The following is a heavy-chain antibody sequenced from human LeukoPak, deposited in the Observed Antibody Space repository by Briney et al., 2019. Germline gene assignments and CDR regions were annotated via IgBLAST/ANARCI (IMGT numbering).Heavy chain of an antibody. V-gene: IGHV4-4*02. CDR2: THHSGSS. J-gene: IGHJ4*02. CDR1: GDSVSYDNW. CDR3: ARHHYFALAY. D-gene: IGHD2-21*01. Sequence: PSATLSLTCAVSGDSVSYDNWWSWVRRPPGKGLEWIGETHHSGSSNYNPSLKSRVTVSVDKSKNQVSLSLTSVTAADTAVYYCARHHYFALAYWGQGTLVTVSS.